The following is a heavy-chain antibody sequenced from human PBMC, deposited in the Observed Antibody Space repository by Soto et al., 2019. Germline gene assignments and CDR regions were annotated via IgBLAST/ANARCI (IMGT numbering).Heavy chain of an antibody. CDR1: GASVSDYY. V-gene: IGHV4-59*02. CDR2: IFYIGGT. CDR3: SRWLQLQTRNAFAF. Sequence: SETLSLTCNVSGASVSDYYWSWIRQTPGKGLEWLGYIFYIGGTKYNPSLQSRVSLSVDTSKNQFSLRLTSVTAADTAMYYCSRWLQLQTRNAFAFEGQGPMATV. D-gene: IGHD5-12*01. J-gene: IGHJ3*01.